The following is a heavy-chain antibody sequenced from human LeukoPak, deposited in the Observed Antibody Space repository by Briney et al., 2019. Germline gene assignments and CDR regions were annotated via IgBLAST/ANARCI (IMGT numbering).Heavy chain of an antibody. J-gene: IGHJ4*02. CDR3: ARSGYGSRWYFFDH. CDR1: GFTFSSYS. V-gene: IGHV3-48*02. CDR2: ISSSSSSI. D-gene: IGHD6-13*01. Sequence: GGSLRLSCAASGFTFSSYSMNWVRQAPGKGLEWVSHISSSSSSIYYADSVKGRFSISRDNAKNSLYLQMNSLRDEDTAVYYCARSGYGSRWYFFDHWGQGTLVTVPS.